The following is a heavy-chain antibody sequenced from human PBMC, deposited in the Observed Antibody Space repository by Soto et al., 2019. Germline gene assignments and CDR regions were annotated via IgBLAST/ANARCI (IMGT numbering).Heavy chain of an antibody. Sequence: ASVKGSCKASGYTFTSYGISWVRQAPGQGLEWMGWISAYNGNTNYAQKLQGRVTMTTDASTSTAYMELRSLRSDDTAVYYCARDPQGGYSYCYPPTYVMDVWGQGTTVIVSS. D-gene: IGHD5-18*01. CDR1: GYTFTSYG. V-gene: IGHV1-18*01. CDR3: ARDPQGGYSYCYPPTYVMDV. CDR2: ISAYNGNT. J-gene: IGHJ6*02.